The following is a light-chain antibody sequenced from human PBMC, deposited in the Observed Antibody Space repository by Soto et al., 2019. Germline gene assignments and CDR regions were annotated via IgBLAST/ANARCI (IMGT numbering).Light chain of an antibody. CDR1: ALPKQY. V-gene: IGLV3-25*02. CDR2: KDN. CDR3: QSSDSSGRYPYV. J-gene: IGLJ1*01. Sequence: SYELTQPHSVSVATAQTGPRITCSGDALPKQYAYWYQQKPGQAPVVVIYKDNGRPSGIPERFSGSSSGTTVTLTISGVQAEDEAYYYCQSSDSSGRYPYVFGTGTKVTVL.